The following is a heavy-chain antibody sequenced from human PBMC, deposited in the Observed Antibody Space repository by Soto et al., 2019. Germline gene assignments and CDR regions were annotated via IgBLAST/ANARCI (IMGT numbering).Heavy chain of an antibody. CDR3: ASTMRYCSSTSCYRYAFDI. Sequence: GTSVKVTCQASGGTFSSYAISWVRQAPGQGLEWMGGIIPIFGTANYAQKFQGRVTITADKSTSTAYMELSSLRSEDTAVYYCASTMRYCSSTSCYRYAFDIWGQGTMVPVSS. D-gene: IGHD2-2*01. CDR1: GGTFSSYA. CDR2: IIPIFGTA. J-gene: IGHJ3*02. V-gene: IGHV1-69*06.